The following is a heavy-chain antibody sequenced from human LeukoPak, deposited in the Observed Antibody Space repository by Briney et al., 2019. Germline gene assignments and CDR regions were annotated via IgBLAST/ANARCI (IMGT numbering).Heavy chain of an antibody. CDR3: ARTSSIAVADYYFDY. Sequence: GGSLRLSCVAYGFNFRDYSMNWVRQAPGKGLEWVAVISYDGSNKYYADSVKGRFTISRDNSKNTLYLQMNSLRAEDTAVYYCARTSSIAVADYYFDYWGQGTLVTVSS. CDR2: ISYDGSNK. CDR1: GFNFRDYS. V-gene: IGHV3-30*19. J-gene: IGHJ4*02. D-gene: IGHD6-19*01.